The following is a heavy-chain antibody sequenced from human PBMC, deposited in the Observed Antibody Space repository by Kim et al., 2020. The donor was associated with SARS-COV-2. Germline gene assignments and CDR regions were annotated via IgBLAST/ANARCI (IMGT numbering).Heavy chain of an antibody. V-gene: IGHV5-10-1*01. CDR3: ATGTMVRGVPFDY. J-gene: IGHJ4*02. Sequence: CSPPFQGHVTISADKSISTAYLQWSSLKASDTAMYYCATGTMVRGVPFDYWGQGTLVTVSS. D-gene: IGHD3-10*01.